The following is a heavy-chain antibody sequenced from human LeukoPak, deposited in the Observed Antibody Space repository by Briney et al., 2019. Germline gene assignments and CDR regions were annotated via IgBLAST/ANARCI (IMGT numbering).Heavy chain of an antibody. CDR1: GYTFTSYD. CDR3: ARAFYSSASGGGNYFDY. Sequence: ASVKLSCKASGYTFTSYDISWVRQAPGQGLEWLCWMNPNNGNKGYAQRFQGRVTMTRNTSISTAYLELSSLGSEDTAMYFCARAFYSSASGGGNYFDYWGQGALVTVSS. D-gene: IGHD6-6*01. V-gene: IGHV1-8*01. CDR2: MNPNNGNK. J-gene: IGHJ4*02.